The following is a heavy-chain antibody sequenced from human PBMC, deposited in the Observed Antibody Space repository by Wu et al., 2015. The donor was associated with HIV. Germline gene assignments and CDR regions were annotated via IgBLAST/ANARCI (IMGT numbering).Heavy chain of an antibody. Sequence: QVRLVQSGSEVKEPGASVKVSCKTSGYIFTDYYIHWVRQAPGQGLEWMGWINCKSGATFYTQKFQGRVTMTRDTSNSTVYMELNRLNSDDTAVYYCARVSPPDVWGKGTTVTVSS. CDR3: ARVSPPDV. CDR2: INCKSGAT. CDR1: GYIFTDYY. V-gene: IGHV1-2*02. J-gene: IGHJ6*04.